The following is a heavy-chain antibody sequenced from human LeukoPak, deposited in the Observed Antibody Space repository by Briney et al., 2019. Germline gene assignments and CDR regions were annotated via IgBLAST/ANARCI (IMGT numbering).Heavy chain of an antibody. J-gene: IGHJ6*03. CDR3: AREGPGHYYYYMDV. Sequence: SETLSLTCAVYGGSFSGYYWSWIRQPPGKGLEWIGEINHSGSTNYNPSLKSRVTISVDTSKNQFSLKLSSVTAADTAVYYCAREGPGHYYYYMDVWGKGTTVTVSS. D-gene: IGHD3-10*01. CDR1: GGSFSGYY. CDR2: INHSGST. V-gene: IGHV4-34*01.